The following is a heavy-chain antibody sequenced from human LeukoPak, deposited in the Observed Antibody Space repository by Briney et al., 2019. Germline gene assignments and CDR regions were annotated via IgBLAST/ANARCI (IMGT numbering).Heavy chain of an antibody. V-gene: IGHV4-38-2*01. J-gene: IGHJ4*02. CDR2: IFHSGNS. Sequence: PSETLSLTCAVSSYSISSGSYWGWIRQSPGKGLEWVGSIFHSGNSYYNPSLKSGLTMSVDTSKNQFSLKLTSVTAADTALYYCVRVTYVDDMLYQYFDYWGQGILVTVSS. D-gene: IGHD4-17*01. CDR3: VRVTYVDDMLYQYFDY. CDR1: SYSISSGSY.